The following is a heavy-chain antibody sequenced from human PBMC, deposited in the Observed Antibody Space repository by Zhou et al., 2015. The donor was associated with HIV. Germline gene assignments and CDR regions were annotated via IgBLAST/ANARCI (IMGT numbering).Heavy chain of an antibody. J-gene: IGHJ6*02. CDR3: ARGAKGAPTANKPGDYYYYGMDV. Sequence: QVQLVQSGTEVKKPGSSVKVSCKASGGTFSSYAISWVRQAPGQGLEWMGGIIPIFGTANYAQKFQGRVTITADESTSTAYMELSSLRSEDTAVYYCARGAKGAPTANKPGDYYYYGMDVWGQGP. CDR1: GGTFSSYA. D-gene: IGHD1/OR15-1a*01. CDR2: IIPIFGTA. V-gene: IGHV1-69*01.